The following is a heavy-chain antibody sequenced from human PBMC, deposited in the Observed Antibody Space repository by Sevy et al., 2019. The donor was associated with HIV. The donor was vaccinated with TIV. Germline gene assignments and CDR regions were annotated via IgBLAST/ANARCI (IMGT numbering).Heavy chain of an antibody. J-gene: IGHJ4*02. V-gene: IGHV3-7*01. CDR1: GFTLDTYW. D-gene: IGHD6-13*01. CDR3: ARAIAAAVGF. CDR2: INQDGSTK. Sequence: GGSLRLSCAASGFTLDTYWMHWVRQAPGKGLEWMANINQDGSTKYYADSVKGRFTISRDNAKNVVYLHMNSMGPEDTGLYYCARAIAAAVGFWGQGTLVTVSS.